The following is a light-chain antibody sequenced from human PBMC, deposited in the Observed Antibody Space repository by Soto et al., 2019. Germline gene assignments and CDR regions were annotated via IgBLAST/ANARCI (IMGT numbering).Light chain of an antibody. J-gene: IGKJ1*01. CDR1: QSVSSSY. CDR3: QQYGSTPPWT. Sequence: DIELTQSPGTLSLSPGERATLSCRASQSVSSSYLAWYQQKPGQAPRLLIYDASSRSTGIPDRFSGSGSGTDFTLTISSLQPEDFAVYYCQQYGSTPPWTFGQGTKVEIK. CDR2: DAS. V-gene: IGKV3-20*01.